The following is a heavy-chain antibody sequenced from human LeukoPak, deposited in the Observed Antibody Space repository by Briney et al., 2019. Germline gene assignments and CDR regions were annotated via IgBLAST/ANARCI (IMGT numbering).Heavy chain of an antibody. CDR2: MNPNSGNT. J-gene: IGHJ6*02. D-gene: IGHD6-19*01. Sequence: GASVKVSCKASGYTFTSYDINWVRQATGQGLEWMGWMNPNSGNTGYAQKFQGRATMTRNTSISTAYMELSSLRSEDTAVYYCARDLPGIAVYGRPGMDVWGQGTTVTVSS. CDR3: ARDLPGIAVYGRPGMDV. V-gene: IGHV1-8*01. CDR1: GYTFTSYD.